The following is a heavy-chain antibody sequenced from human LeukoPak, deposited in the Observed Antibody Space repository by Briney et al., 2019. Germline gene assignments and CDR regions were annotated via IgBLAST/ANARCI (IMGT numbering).Heavy chain of an antibody. D-gene: IGHD5-18*01. Sequence: GASVKVSCKASGGTFSTYGFSWVRQAPGQGLEWMGGIIPILGTANYAQKFQGRVTITADKSTSTTYMELSSLRFEDTAVYYCARALYSYGDYDFWGQGTLVTVSS. CDR1: GGTFSTYG. CDR3: ARALYSYGDYDF. V-gene: IGHV1-69*10. CDR2: IIPILGTA. J-gene: IGHJ4*02.